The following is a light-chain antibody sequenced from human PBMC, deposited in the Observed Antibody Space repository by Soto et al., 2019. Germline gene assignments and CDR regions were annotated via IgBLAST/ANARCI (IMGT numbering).Light chain of an antibody. V-gene: IGKV1-39*01. CDR2: AAS. Sequence: DIQMTQSPSSLSASVGDRVTITCRASQSISSYLNWYQQKPGKAPKLLIYAASSLQSGVPSRFSGSGSGTDFTLTNSSLQSEDFANYYSQQSYSTPHTFGGGTKV. CDR3: QQSYSTPHT. CDR1: QSISSY. J-gene: IGKJ4*01.